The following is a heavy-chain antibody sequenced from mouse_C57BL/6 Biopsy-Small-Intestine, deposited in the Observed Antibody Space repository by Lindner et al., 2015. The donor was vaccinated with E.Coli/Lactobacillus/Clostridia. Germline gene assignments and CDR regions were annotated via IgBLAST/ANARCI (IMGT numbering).Heavy chain of an antibody. CDR1: GYAFSSSW. Sequence: VQLQESGPELVKPGASVKISCKASGYAFSSSWMNWVKQRPGKGLEWIGRIYPGDGDTNYNGKFKGKATLTADKSSSTAYMQLSSLTSEDSAVYFCARPYYYGGSYDYFDYWGQGTTLTVSS. CDR3: ARPYYYGGSYDYFDY. D-gene: IGHD1-1*01. J-gene: IGHJ2*01. CDR2: IYPGDGDT. V-gene: IGHV1-82*01.